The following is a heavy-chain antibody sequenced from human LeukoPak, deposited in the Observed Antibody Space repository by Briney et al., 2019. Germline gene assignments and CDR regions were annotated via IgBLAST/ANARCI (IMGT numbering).Heavy chain of an antibody. CDR3: VRDSDDYYWALDF. V-gene: IGHV6-1*01. J-gene: IGHJ4*02. CDR1: GDSVSNNIAT. D-gene: IGHD3-10*01. Sequence: SQTLSLTCAISGDSVSNNIATWNWVRQSPSRGLEWLGRTYYRSRWGNDYAISVKGRLTINPDTSRNQCSLQLNSVTPEDTAVYYCVRDSDDYYWALDFWGQGTPVTVSS. CDR2: TYYRSRWGN.